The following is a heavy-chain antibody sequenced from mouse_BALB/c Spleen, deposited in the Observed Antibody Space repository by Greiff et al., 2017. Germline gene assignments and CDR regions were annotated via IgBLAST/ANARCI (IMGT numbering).Heavy chain of an antibody. Sequence: QVQLQQSGAELVRPGTSVKVSCKASGYAFTNYLIEWVKQRPGQGLEWIGVINPGSGGTNYNEKFKGKATLTADKSSSTAYMQLSSLTSDDSAVYFCARSIGGVGWFAYWGQGTLVTVSA. CDR3: ARSIGGVGWFAY. J-gene: IGHJ3*01. D-gene: IGHD1-1*02. CDR2: INPGSGGT. CDR1: GYAFTNYL. V-gene: IGHV1-54*01.